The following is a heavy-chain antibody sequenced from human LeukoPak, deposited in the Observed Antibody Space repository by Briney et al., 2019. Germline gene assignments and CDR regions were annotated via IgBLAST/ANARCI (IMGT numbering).Heavy chain of an antibody. CDR1: GFRFDDHG. CDR2: INWNGAST. V-gene: IGHV3-20*04. J-gene: IGHJ4*02. D-gene: IGHD6-19*01. CDR3: AGGDRNGWYFDY. Sequence: GGSLRLSCEASGFRFDDHGMSWVRQAPGKRLEWVSGINWNGASTGYGDSVKGRFTISRDNAKNSLYLQMNSLRAEDTALYYCAGGDRNGWYFDYWGQGVLVTVSS.